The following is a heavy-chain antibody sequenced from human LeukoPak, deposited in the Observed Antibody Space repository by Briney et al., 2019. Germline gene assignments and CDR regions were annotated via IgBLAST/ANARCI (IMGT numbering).Heavy chain of an antibody. CDR3: AREQGEDYYGSGSYYKLGYYFDY. V-gene: IGHV1-2*02. J-gene: IGHJ4*02. D-gene: IGHD3-10*01. CDR1: GYTFTRYY. Sequence: GASVNVSCTASGYTFTRYYMHWVRQAPGQGLEWMGWINPNSGGTNYARKFQGRVTMTRDTSISPAYMELSRLRSDDTAVYYCAREQGEDYYGSGSYYKLGYYFDYWGQGTLVTVSS. CDR2: INPNSGGT.